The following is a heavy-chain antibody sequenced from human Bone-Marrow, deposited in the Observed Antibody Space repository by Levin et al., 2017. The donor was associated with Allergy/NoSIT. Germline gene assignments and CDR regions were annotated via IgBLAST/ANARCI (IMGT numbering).Heavy chain of an antibody. CDR1: GFTFKNHW. J-gene: IGHJ4*02. V-gene: IGHV3-74*01. CDR3: ARDMSTYGGHSPKDY. CDR2: INTDGSTT. D-gene: IGHD4-23*01. Sequence: PGGSLRLSCAASGFTFKNHWMHWVRQAPGKGLVWVSRINTDGSTTSYADSVKGRFTIYRDNAKNTLYLEMNSLRAEDTSVYYCARDMSTYGGHSPKDYWGQGTLVTVSS.